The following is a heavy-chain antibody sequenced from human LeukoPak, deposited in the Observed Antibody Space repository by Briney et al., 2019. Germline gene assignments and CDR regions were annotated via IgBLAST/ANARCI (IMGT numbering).Heavy chain of an antibody. CDR3: ARGRRITMVRGVSANNWFDP. CDR2: INHSGST. CDR1: GGSLSGYY. V-gene: IGHV4-34*01. D-gene: IGHD3-10*01. Sequence: PSETLSLTCAVYGGSLSGYYWSWIRQPPGKGLEWIGEINHSGSTNYNPSLKSRVTISVDTSKNQFSLKLSSVTAADTAVYYCARGRRITMVRGVSANNWFDPWGQGTLVTVSS. J-gene: IGHJ5*02.